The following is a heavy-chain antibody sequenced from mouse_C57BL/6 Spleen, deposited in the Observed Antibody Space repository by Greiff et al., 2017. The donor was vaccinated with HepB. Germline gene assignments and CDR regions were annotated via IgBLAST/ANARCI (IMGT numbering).Heavy chain of an antibody. J-gene: IGHJ2*01. D-gene: IGHD2-1*01. Sequence: ESGPGMVKPSQSLSLTCTVTGYSITSGYDWHWIRHFPGNKLEWMGYISYSGSTNYNPSLKSRISITHDTSKNHFFLKLNSVTTEDTATYYCAREGGDGNYFYYFDYWGQGTTLTVSS. CDR3: AREGGDGNYFYYFDY. CDR2: ISYSGST. V-gene: IGHV3-1*01. CDR1: GYSITSGYD.